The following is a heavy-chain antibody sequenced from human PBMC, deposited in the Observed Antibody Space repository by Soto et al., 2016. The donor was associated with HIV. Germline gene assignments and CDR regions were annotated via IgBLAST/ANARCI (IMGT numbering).Heavy chain of an antibody. Sequence: EVQLLESGGGLVQPGRSLRLSCAASGSTFSSYAMSWVRQAPGKGLEWVSAISGSGGSTYYADSVKGRFTISRDNSKNTLYLQMNSLRAEDTAVYYCARHSSSWYGEVDYYYGMDVWGQGTTGHCLL. V-gene: IGHV3-23*01. CDR2: ISGSGGST. CDR1: GSTFSSYA. CDR3: ARHSSSWYGEVDYYYGMDV. D-gene: IGHD6-13*01. J-gene: IGHJ6*02.